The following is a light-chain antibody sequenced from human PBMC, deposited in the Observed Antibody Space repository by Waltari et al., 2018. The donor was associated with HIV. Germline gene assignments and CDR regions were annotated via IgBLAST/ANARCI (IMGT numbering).Light chain of an antibody. CDR1: QSVSSSY. CDR3: QQYGSSPLLT. CDR2: GAS. Sequence: EIVLTQSPGTLSLSPGDRATLSCRASQSVSSSYLSWYQQKPGQAPRLLIYGASSRATGIPDRVSGSGSGTDFTLTISRLEPEDFAVYYCQQYGSSPLLTFGGGTKVEIK. V-gene: IGKV3-20*01. J-gene: IGKJ4*01.